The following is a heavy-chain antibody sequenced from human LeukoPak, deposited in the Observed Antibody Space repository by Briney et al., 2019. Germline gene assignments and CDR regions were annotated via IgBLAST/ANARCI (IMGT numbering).Heavy chain of an antibody. D-gene: IGHD6-13*01. J-gene: IGHJ3*02. CDR2: ISSSGSTI. CDR1: GFTFSDYY. Sequence: GGSLRLSCAASGFTFSDYYMSWIRQAPGKELEWVSYISSSGSTIYYADSVKGRFTISRDNAKNSLYLQMNSLRAEDTAVYYCARVAAAGPGGNAFDIWGQGTMVTVSS. CDR3: ARVAAAGPGGNAFDI. V-gene: IGHV3-11*01.